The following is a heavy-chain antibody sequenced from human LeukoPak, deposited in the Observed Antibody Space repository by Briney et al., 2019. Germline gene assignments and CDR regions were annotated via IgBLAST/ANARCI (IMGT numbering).Heavy chain of an antibody. Sequence: GGSLRLSCTASGFTFRSYAMHWVCQAPGKGLEWVAVIAYGGSNKYYADSVRGRFTISRDNSKNTLDLQMNSLRAEDTAVYYCAKSYYYGSGSYPPDYWGQGTLVTVSS. V-gene: IGHV3-30-3*02. CDR2: IAYGGSNK. J-gene: IGHJ4*02. CDR3: AKSYYYGSGSYPPDY. D-gene: IGHD3-10*01. CDR1: GFTFRSYA.